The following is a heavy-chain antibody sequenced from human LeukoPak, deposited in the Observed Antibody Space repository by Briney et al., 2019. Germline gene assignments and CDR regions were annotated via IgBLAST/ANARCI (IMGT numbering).Heavy chain of an antibody. Sequence: SQTLSLTCAISGDSVSSNSAAWNWIRQSPSRGLEWLGRTYYRSKWYNDYAVSVKSRITINPDTSKNQFSLQLNSVTPEDTAVYYCASHIIQRYLPAGGVGYWGQGTLVTVSS. V-gene: IGHV6-1*01. CDR1: GDSVSSNSAA. J-gene: IGHJ4*02. CDR3: ASHIIQRYLPAGGVGY. D-gene: IGHD2-2*01. CDR2: TYYRSKWYN.